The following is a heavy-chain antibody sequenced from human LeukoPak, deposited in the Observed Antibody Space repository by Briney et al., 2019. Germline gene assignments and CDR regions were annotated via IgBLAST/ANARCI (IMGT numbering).Heavy chain of an antibody. D-gene: IGHD5-12*01. CDR2: ISSSSSTI. CDR3: ARDVSGYPY. CDR1: GFFISTYN. V-gene: IGHV3-48*02. J-gene: IGHJ4*02. Sequence: GGSLRLSCVASGFFISTYNMNWVRQAPGKGLEWVSYISSSSSTIYYADSVKGRFAISRDNAQNSLYLQMNSLRDDDTAVYYCARDVSGYPYWGQGTLATVSS.